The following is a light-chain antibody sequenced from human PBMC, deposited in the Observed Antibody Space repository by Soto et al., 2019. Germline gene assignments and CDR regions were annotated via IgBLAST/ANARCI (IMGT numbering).Light chain of an antibody. CDR2: EVT. V-gene: IGLV2-14*01. J-gene: IGLJ3*02. Sequence: QSALTQPPSASGSPGQSVTISCTGTSSDVGGYNYVSWYQQHPGKAPKVVISEVTKRPSGVSNRFSGSKSGNTASLTISGLQAEDEADYYCNSYTSSSTWVFGGGTKVTVL. CDR1: SSDVGGYNY. CDR3: NSYTSSSTWV.